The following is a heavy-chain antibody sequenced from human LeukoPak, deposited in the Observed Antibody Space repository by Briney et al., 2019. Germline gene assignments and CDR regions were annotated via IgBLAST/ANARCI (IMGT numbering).Heavy chain of an antibody. CDR3: ARAHPQYCSGGSCYGYYFDY. V-gene: IGHV1-46*01. CDR1: GYTFTSYY. J-gene: IGHJ4*02. D-gene: IGHD2-15*01. CDR2: INPSGGST. Sequence: ASVKVSCKASGYTFTSYYMHWVRQAPGQGLEWMGIINPSGGSTSYAQKFQGRVTMTRDTSISTAYMELSRLRSDDTAVYYCARAHPQYCSGGSCYGYYFDYWGQGTLVTVSS.